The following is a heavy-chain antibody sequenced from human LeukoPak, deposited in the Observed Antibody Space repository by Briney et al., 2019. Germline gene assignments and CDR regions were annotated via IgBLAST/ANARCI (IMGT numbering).Heavy chain of an antibody. CDR2: ISSSGSTI. CDR3: AELGITMIGGV. Sequence: GGSLRLSCEASGFTFYDHDMSWVRQAPGEGLEWVSYISSSGSTIYYADSVKGRFTISRDNAKNSLYLQMNSLRAEDTAVYYCAELGITMIGGVWGKGTTVTISS. D-gene: IGHD3-10*02. CDR1: GFTFYDHD. V-gene: IGHV3-48*03. J-gene: IGHJ6*04.